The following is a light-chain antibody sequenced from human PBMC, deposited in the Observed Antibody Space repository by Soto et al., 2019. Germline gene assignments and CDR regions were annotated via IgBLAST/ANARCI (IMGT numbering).Light chain of an antibody. Sequence: EIVLTQSPGTLSLSPGERATLSCRASQSVGSSYLAWHQQKPGQAPRVLIYGASSRATGIPDRFSGSGSGTDFTLTISRLEPEDLAVYYCQQYATSPFTFGPGTKVDIK. CDR2: GAS. V-gene: IGKV3-20*01. J-gene: IGKJ3*01. CDR3: QQYATSPFT. CDR1: QSVGSSY.